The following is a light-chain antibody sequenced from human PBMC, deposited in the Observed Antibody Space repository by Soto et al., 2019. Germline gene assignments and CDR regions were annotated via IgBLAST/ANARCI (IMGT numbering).Light chain of an antibody. J-gene: IGKJ2*02. Sequence: EIVLTQSPATLSLSPGERATLSCRASQSVSSYLAWYQQKPGQAPRLLIYDASNRATGIPARFSGSGSGTDFTLTISSLQAEDFATYYCLQDHDYQWTFGQGTKVDIK. CDR1: QSVSSY. CDR3: LQDHDYQWT. CDR2: DAS. V-gene: IGKV3-11*01.